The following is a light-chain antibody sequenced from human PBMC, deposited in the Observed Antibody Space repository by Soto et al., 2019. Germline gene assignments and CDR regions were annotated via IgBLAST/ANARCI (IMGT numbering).Light chain of an antibody. Sequence: DIQMTQSPSTLSASVGDRVTISCRASQNINKWLAWYQQHPGKAPNLLIFKASSLQSGVPSRFSGRGSGTDFSLTITGLQPEDFATYYCQQSDSYPFTFGQGTKLEIK. J-gene: IGKJ2*01. V-gene: IGKV1-5*03. CDR1: QNINKW. CDR2: KAS. CDR3: QQSDSYPFT.